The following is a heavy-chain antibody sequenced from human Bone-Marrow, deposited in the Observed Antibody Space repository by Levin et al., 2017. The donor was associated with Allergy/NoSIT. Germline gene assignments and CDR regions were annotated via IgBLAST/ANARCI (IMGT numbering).Heavy chain of an antibody. CDR1: FFSFLLPF. J-gene: IGHJ4*02. D-gene: IGHD4-17*01. V-gene: IGHV3-74*01. CDR3: VRDGHHYDHDH. CDR2: IKYDGSDK. Sequence: GGSLSLSCVASFFSFLLPFLHWVRQAPGKGPVWVSRIKYDGSDKAYADSVEGRFTLPRSHAKNTLHLQMSSLRVEDTAVYYCVRDGHHYDHDHWGQGTLVIVSS.